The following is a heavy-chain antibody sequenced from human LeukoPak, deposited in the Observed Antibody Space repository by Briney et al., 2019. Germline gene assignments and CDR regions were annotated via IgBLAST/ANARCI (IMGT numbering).Heavy chain of an antibody. CDR1: GDTFSSFA. CDR2: IIPLFGTA. Sequence: ASVKVSCKASGDTFSSFAVCWVRQAPGQGLEWMGRIIPLFGTADYAQRYQGRVTISTDSSLNTAYLELSSLTSEDTAVYYCASPQDYGDHYLDALHICGEGKIVTVSS. CDR3: ASPQDYGDHYLDALHI. D-gene: IGHD4-17*01. J-gene: IGHJ3*02. V-gene: IGHV1-69*05.